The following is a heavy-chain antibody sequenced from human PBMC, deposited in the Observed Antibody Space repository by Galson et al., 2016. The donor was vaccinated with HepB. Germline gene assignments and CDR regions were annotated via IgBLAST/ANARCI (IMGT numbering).Heavy chain of an antibody. CDR3: AKDTGELGGAFDV. D-gene: IGHD1-26*01. J-gene: IGHJ3*01. Sequence: SLRLSCAASGFTFSSYAISWVRQAPGKGLEWVSGISASVGSTFYADSVKGRFTISRDDSKNTLSLQMKSLRAEDTAVYYCAKDTGELGGAFDVWGQGTMVTVSS. V-gene: IGHV3-23*01. CDR2: ISASVGST. CDR1: GFTFSSYA.